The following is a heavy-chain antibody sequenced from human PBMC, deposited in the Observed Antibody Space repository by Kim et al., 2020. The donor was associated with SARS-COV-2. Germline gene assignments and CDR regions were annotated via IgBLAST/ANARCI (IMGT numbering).Heavy chain of an antibody. Sequence: GGSLRLSCAASGFTFSSYSMNWVRQAPGKGLEWVSSISSSSSYIYYADSVKGRFTISRDNAKNSLYLQMNSLRAEDTAVYYCARAVWNWNDFRRANYYYYYGMDVWGQGTTVTVSS. CDR3: ARAVWNWNDFRRANYYYYYGMDV. CDR1: GFTFSSYS. V-gene: IGHV3-21*01. CDR2: ISSSSSYI. J-gene: IGHJ6*02. D-gene: IGHD1-1*01.